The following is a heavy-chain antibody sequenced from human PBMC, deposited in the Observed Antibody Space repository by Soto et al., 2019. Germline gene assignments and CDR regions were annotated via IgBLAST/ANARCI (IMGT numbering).Heavy chain of an antibody. Sequence: GGSLRLSCAASGFTFSSYAMHWVRQAPGKGLEWVAVISYDGSNKYYADSVKGRFTISRDNSKNTLYLQMNSLRAEDTAVYYCARGDIVVVPAAITVYYYYYGMDVWGQGTTVTVSS. V-gene: IGHV3-30-3*01. CDR1: GFTFSSYA. D-gene: IGHD2-2*01. CDR2: ISYDGSNK. J-gene: IGHJ6*02. CDR3: ARGDIVVVPAAITVYYYYYGMDV.